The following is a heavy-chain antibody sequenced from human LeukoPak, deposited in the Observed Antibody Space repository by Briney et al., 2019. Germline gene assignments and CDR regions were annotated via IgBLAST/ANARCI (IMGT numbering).Heavy chain of an antibody. D-gene: IGHD3-10*01. Sequence: GESLKISCKGSGYSFTSYWIGWVRQMPGKGLEWMGIIYPGDSDTRYSPSSQGQVTISADKSISTAYLQWSSLKASDTAMYYCARQRRFGGHGMDIWGQGTTVTVSS. J-gene: IGHJ6*02. CDR3: ARQRRFGGHGMDI. CDR1: GYSFTSYW. V-gene: IGHV5-51*01. CDR2: IYPGDSDT.